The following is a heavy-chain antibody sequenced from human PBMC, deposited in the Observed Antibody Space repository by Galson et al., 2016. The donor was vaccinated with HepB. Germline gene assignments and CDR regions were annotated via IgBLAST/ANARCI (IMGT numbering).Heavy chain of an antibody. CDR1: GGPISSSNW. V-gene: IGHV4-4*02. Sequence: SETLSLTCAVSGGPISSSNWWTWVRQPPGKGLEWIGEIYRSGTTNYNPSLKSRVTISIDKSKNQFSLKLSSVTAADTAVYYCASHSPAPLYYYGMDVWGQGTTVTVSS. J-gene: IGHJ6*02. CDR2: IYRSGTT. CDR3: ASHSPAPLYYYGMDV. D-gene: IGHD2-2*01.